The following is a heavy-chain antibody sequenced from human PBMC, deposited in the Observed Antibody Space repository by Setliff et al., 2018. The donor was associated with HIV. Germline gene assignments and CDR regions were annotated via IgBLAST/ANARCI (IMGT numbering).Heavy chain of an antibody. Sequence: SQTRSLTCPVVGGSLRVYYWSWIRQPPGKVLEWIGEINHMGSTNYNRTLKSRITISVDTSKDQFSLKLSSVTAADTAVYSCARGARLLTAYSDRWDYYHMRVWGKGTTVTVSS. D-gene: IGHD1-26*01. CDR2: INHMGST. J-gene: IGHJ6*03. CDR3: ARGARLLTAYSDRWDYYHMRV. CDR1: GGSLRVYY. V-gene: IGHV4-34*01.